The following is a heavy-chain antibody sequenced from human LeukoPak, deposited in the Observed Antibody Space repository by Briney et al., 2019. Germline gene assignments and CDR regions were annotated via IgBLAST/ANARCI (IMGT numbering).Heavy chain of an antibody. V-gene: IGHV3-21*01. CDR3: AREGPMVGYYYMDV. CDR1: GFTFSSYS. Sequence: PGGSLRLSCAAPGFTFSSYSLNWVRQAPGKGLEWVSSISSSSSYIYYADSVKGRFTISRDNAKNSLYLQMNSLRAEDTAVYYCAREGPMVGYYYMDVWGKGTTVTISS. J-gene: IGHJ6*03. CDR2: ISSSSSYI. D-gene: IGHD3-10*01.